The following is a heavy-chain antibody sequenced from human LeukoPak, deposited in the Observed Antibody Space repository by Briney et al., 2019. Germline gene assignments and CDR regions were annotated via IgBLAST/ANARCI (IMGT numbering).Heavy chain of an antibody. CDR3: ARLTSCRYNVYGMDV. Sequence: GESLETSFKGSGYLFTTYWLAWVRQIPRKGPEGRVVIYSAESDVRYSPSFQGQVTISGDKSVNTAYLQWTTLKASDTATYYCARLTSCRYNVYGMDVCCQGTTVTVSS. CDR1: GYLFTTYW. J-gene: IGHJ6*02. V-gene: IGHV5-51*01. CDR2: IYSAESDV. D-gene: IGHD5/OR15-5a*01.